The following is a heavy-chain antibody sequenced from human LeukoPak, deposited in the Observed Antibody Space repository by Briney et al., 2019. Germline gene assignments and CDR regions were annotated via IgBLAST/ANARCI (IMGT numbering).Heavy chain of an antibody. Sequence: ASVKVSCKASGGTFSSYAISWVRQAPGQGLEWMGRIIPILGIANYAQKFQGRVTITADKSTSTAYMELSSPRSEDTAVYYCARDYYDSSGYYYPPRAFDIWGQGTMVTVSS. D-gene: IGHD3-22*01. V-gene: IGHV1-69*04. CDR2: IIPILGIA. CDR1: GGTFSSYA. J-gene: IGHJ3*02. CDR3: ARDYYDSSGYYYPPRAFDI.